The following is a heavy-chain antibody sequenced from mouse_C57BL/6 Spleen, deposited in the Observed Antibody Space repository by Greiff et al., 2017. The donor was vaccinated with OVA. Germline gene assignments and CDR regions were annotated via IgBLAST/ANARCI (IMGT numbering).Heavy chain of an antibody. CDR3: ARLDYYAMDY. CDR2: ISSGSSTI. V-gene: IGHV5-17*01. D-gene: IGHD4-1*01. Sequence: EVKLVESGGGLVKPGGSLKLSCAASGFTFSDYGMHWVRQAPEKGLEWVAYISSGSSTIYYADTVKGRFTISRDNAKNTLFLQMTSLRSEDTAMYYYARLDYYAMDYWGQGTSVTVSS. J-gene: IGHJ4*01. CDR1: GFTFSDYG.